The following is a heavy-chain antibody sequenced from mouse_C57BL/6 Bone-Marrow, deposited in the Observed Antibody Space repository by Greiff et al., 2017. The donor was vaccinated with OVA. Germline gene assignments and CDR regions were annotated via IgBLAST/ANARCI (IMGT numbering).Heavy chain of an antibody. D-gene: IGHD2-5*01. CDR2: IDPSDSYT. CDR1: GYTFTSYW. J-gene: IGHJ1*03. V-gene: IGHV1-59*01. CDR3: ARANSNYRYFDV. Sequence: QVQLQQPGAELVRPGTSVKLSCKASGYTFTSYWMHWVKQRPGQGLEWIGVIDPSDSYTNYNQKFKGKATLTVDTSSSTAYMQLSSLTSEDSAVYYCARANSNYRYFDVWGTGTTVTVSS.